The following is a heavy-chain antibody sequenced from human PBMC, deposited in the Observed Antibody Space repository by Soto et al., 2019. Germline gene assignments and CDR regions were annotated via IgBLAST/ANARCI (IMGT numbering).Heavy chain of an antibody. CDR1: GYTFIGYC. CDR3: ARDLVSTIGDFDF. V-gene: IGHV1-2*02. J-gene: IGHJ4*02. Sequence: EASVKVSCKTSGYTFIGYCIHWVRQAPGQGLEWMGWINPNSGATNYAQKFQGRVSMTRDTSITTAYMELSRLRSDDTAVYYCARDLVSTIGDFDFWGQGTPVTVSS. CDR2: INPNSGAT. D-gene: IGHD5-12*01.